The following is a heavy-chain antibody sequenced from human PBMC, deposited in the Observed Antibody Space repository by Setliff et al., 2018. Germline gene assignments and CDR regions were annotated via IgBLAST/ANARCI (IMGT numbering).Heavy chain of an antibody. V-gene: IGHV1-69*10. J-gene: IGHJ3*02. D-gene: IGHD3-3*01. Sequence: SVKVSCKASGDTFGSYTISWLRQAPGQGLEGMGGIIPILGVPNYAQKFRGRVTMTRDTSTSTVYMEVSSLRSEDTAVYFCARDRFYNSWSGTSITAPHDAFDIWGQGTLVTVSS. CDR3: ARDRFYNSWSGTSITAPHDAFDI. CDR2: IIPILGVP. CDR1: GDTFGSYT.